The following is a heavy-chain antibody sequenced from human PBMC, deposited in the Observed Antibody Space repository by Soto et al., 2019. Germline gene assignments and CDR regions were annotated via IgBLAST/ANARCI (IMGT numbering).Heavy chain of an antibody. CDR3: AKNADQLLYHYYCGMDV. V-gene: IGHV3-23*01. CDR2: FSGSGGST. CDR1: GFTFSSYA. J-gene: IGHJ6*02. D-gene: IGHD2-2*02. Sequence: EVQLLESGGGLVQPGGSLRLSWAASGFTFSSYAMSWVRQAPGKGLEWVSAFSGSGGSTYYADSVKGRFTISRNKSKNTLYLQMTSLRAEDTAVYYCAKNADQLLYHYYCGMDVWGQGTTVTVSS.